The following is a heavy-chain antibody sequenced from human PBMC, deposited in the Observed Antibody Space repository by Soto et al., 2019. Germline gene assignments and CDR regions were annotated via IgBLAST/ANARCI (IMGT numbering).Heavy chain of an antibody. CDR3: ARASSSSSAADY. D-gene: IGHD6-6*01. CDR1: GESISSGGYY. CDR2: IYDSDSA. J-gene: IGHJ4*02. V-gene: IGHV4-31*03. Sequence: QVQLQESGPGLVKASQTLSLICSVSGESISSGGYYWSWIRHHPGKGLEWIGYIYDSDSAYYNPSLKSRVTISMDTSKNHFAMKLSSVTAADTAVYYCARASSSSSAADYWGQGNLITVSS.